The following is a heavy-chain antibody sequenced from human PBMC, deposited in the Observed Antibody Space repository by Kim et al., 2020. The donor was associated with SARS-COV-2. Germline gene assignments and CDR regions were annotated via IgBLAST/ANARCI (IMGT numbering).Heavy chain of an antibody. CDR2: VYYSGST. CDR1: GGSISTYY. V-gene: IGHV4-59*01. CDR3: ARTNTATVTDDAFDI. Sequence: SETLSLTCTVSGGSISTYYWSWIRQPPGEGLEWIGYVYYSGSTNYSPSLKSRLTISVDTSKNQFSLNLNSVTAADTAMYYCARTNTATVTDDAFDIWGQGTMVTVSS. J-gene: IGHJ3*02. D-gene: IGHD5-18*01.